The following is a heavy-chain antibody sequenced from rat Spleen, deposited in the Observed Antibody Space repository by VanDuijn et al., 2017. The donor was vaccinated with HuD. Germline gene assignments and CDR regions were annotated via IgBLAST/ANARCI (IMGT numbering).Heavy chain of an antibody. V-gene: IGHV5-29*01. CDR2: ISYDGSST. CDR1: GFTFSDYY. Sequence: EVQLVESGGGLVQPGRSLKLSCAASGFTFSDYYMAWVRQAPTKGLEWVATISYDGSSTYYRDSVKGRFTISRDNAKSTLYLQMDSLRSEDTATYHCARAGYLRDWYFDFWGPGAMVTVSS. CDR3: ARAGYLRDWYFDF. J-gene: IGHJ1*01. D-gene: IGHD2-2*01.